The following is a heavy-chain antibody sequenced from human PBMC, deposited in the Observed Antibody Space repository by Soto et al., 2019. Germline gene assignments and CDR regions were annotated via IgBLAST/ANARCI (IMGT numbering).Heavy chain of an antibody. V-gene: IGHV4-59*01. CDR2: IYYSGST. D-gene: IGHD3-22*01. Sequence: SETLSLTCTVSGGSISSYYWSWIRQPPGKGLEWIGYIYYSGSTNYNPSLKSRVTISVDTSKNQFSLKLGSVTAADTAVYYCARAPNDSSGYSLLGAFDIWGQGTMVTVS. CDR1: GGSISSYY. CDR3: ARAPNDSSGYSLLGAFDI. J-gene: IGHJ3*02.